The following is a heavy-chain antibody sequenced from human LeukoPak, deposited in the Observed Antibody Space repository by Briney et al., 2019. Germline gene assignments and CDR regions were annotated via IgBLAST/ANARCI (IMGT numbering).Heavy chain of an antibody. J-gene: IGHJ6*03. V-gene: IGHV3-23*01. Sequence: GGSLRLSCAASGVTFSSYAMSWVRQAPGKGLEWVSAISGSGGSTYYADSVKGRFTISRDNSKNTLYLQMNSLRAEDTAVYYCARDPQWEDGRPYNMDVWGKGTTVTVSS. CDR1: GVTFSSYA. D-gene: IGHD1-26*01. CDR3: ARDPQWEDGRPYNMDV. CDR2: ISGSGGST.